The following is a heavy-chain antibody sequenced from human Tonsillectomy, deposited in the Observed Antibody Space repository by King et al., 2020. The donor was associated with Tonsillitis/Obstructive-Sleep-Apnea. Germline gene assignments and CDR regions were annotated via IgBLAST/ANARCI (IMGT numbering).Heavy chain of an antibody. CDR2: ISSSLRYI. J-gene: IGHJ4*02. CDR3: ARGPLSGYDYFDY. V-gene: IGHV3-21*01. D-gene: IGHD3-9*01. Sequence: VQLVESGGGLVKPGGSLRLSCAASGFIFSSYNMNWVRQAPGKGLEWVSSISSSLRYIYYADSVKGRFIISRYNAKNSLFLQMNSLRAEDSAVYYCARGPLSGYDYFDYWGQGTLVTVSS. CDR1: GFIFSSYN.